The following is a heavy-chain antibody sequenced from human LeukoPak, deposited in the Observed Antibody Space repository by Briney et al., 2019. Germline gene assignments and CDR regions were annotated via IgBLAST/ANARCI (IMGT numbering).Heavy chain of an antibody. CDR3: AKASTFGELNRPFDY. V-gene: IGHV3-23*01. CDR2: ISGSGGST. Sequence: PGGSLRLSCAASGLTFSNYAMTWVRQAPGKGLEWVSTISGSGGSTYYADSVKGRFTISRDNSKNTLFLQMNSLRAEDTAIYYCAKASTFGELNRPFDYWGQGTLVTVSS. CDR1: GLTFSNYA. D-gene: IGHD3-10*01. J-gene: IGHJ4*02.